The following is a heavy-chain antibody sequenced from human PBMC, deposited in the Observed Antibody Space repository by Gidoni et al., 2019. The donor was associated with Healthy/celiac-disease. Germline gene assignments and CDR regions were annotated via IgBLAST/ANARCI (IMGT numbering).Heavy chain of an antibody. Sequence: EVQLVESGGGLVQPGRSLRLSCTASGFTFGYYAMSWFRQAPGKGLEWVGFIRSKAYGGTTEYAASVKGRFTISRDDSKSIAYLQMNSLKTEDTAVYYCTRDPPVVVVTATHAFDIWGQGTMVTVSS. CDR3: TRDPPVVVVTATHAFDI. CDR2: IRSKAYGGTT. V-gene: IGHV3-49*03. D-gene: IGHD2-21*02. CDR1: GFTFGYYA. J-gene: IGHJ3*02.